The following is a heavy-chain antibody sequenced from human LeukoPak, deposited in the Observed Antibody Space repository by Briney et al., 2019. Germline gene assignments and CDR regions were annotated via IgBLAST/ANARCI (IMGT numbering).Heavy chain of an antibody. D-gene: IGHD3-9*01. CDR1: GGSFSGYY. CDR3: ARVRVIDWGSSYFDY. J-gene: IGHJ4*02. V-gene: IGHV4-34*01. Sequence: PSETLSLTCAVYGGSFSGYYWSWIRQPPGKGLEWIGEINHSGSTNYNPSLKSRVTMSVDTSTNQFSLRLISVTAADTAVYFCARVRVIDWGSSYFDYWGQGNLVTVSS. CDR2: INHSGST.